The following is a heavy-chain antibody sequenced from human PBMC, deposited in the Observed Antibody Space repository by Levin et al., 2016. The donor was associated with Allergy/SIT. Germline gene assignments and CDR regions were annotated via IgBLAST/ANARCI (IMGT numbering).Heavy chain of an antibody. CDR3: ASCSSTSCSLVYYGIDV. Sequence: VRQAPGKGLEWVSAISGSGGSTYYADSVKGRFTISRDNSKNTLYLQMNSLRAEDTAVYYCASCSSTSCSLVYYGIDVWGQGTTVTVSS. CDR2: ISGSGGST. D-gene: IGHD2-2*01. V-gene: IGHV3-23*01. J-gene: IGHJ6*02.